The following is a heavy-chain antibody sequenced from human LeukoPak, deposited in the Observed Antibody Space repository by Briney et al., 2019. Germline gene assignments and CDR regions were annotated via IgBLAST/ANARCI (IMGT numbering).Heavy chain of an antibody. CDR1: GFTVSSNF. CDR3: ASDSEQQVDAPDV. CDR2: TYSDGST. J-gene: IGHJ6*02. Sequence: GGSLRLSCAASGFTVSSNFWTWVRRAPGKGLEWVSITYSDGSTYYADSVKGIFTISRDSSNNTVYRQMNSLRAEDTAVYYCASDSEQQVDAPDVWGQGTTVTVSS. V-gene: IGHV3-66*01. D-gene: IGHD6-13*01.